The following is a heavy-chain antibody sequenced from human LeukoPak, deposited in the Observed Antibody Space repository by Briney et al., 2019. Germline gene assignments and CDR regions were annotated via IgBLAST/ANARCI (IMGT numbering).Heavy chain of an antibody. CDR2: ITGSGGST. Sequence: GGSLRLSCAASGFIFSDFDMSWVRQAPGKGLEWVSGITGSGGSTYHADSVKGRFTISRDNSQNTLFLQSSSLRAEDSAIFYCAKGSASGRPYYFDSWGQGILVTVSS. J-gene: IGHJ4*02. CDR3: AKGSASGRPYYFDS. D-gene: IGHD6-25*01. V-gene: IGHV3-23*01. CDR1: GFIFSDFD.